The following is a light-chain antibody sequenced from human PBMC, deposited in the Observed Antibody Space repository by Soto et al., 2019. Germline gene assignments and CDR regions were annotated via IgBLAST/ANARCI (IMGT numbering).Light chain of an antibody. V-gene: IGLV2-11*01. CDR3: CSYAGSFTYV. CDR2: DVS. CDR1: SSDVGKYNY. Sequence: QSALTQPRSVSGSPGQSVTISCTGPSSDVGKYNYVSWYQQHPGKAPKLIIYDVSRRPSGVHDRFSGSKSGNTASLTISGLRADDEADYYCCSYAGSFTYVFGTGTKVTVL. J-gene: IGLJ1*01.